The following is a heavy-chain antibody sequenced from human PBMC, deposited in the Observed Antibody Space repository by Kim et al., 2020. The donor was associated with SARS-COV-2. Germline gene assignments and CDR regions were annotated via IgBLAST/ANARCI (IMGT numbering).Heavy chain of an antibody. CDR3: ARERSVYYYGSGSYAFDY. D-gene: IGHD3-10*01. Sequence: SETLSLTCAVYGGSFSGYYWSWIRQPPGKGLEWIGEINHSGSTNYNPSLKSRVTISVDTSKNQFSLKLSSVTAADTAVYYCARERSVYYYGSGSYAFDYWGQGTLVTVSS. V-gene: IGHV4-34*01. J-gene: IGHJ4*02. CDR2: INHSGST. CDR1: GGSFSGYY.